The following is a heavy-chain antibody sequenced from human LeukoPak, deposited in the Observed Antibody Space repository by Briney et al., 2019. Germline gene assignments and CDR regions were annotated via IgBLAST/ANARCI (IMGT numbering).Heavy chain of an antibody. Sequence: KPSETLSLTCTVSGGSISRYYWSWIRQPPGKGLEWIGNIYYSGSTNHNPSLKSRVTISVDTSKNQFSLKVTSVTAADTAVYYCARDYYDSGSSALWGQGTLVTVSS. CDR3: ARDYYDSGSSAL. D-gene: IGHD3-10*01. V-gene: IGHV4-59*01. CDR2: IYYSGST. J-gene: IGHJ4*02. CDR1: GGSISRYY.